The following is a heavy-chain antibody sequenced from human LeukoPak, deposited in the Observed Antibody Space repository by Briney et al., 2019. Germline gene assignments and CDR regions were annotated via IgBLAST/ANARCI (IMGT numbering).Heavy chain of an antibody. J-gene: IGHJ4*02. CDR1: GFTFSSYG. D-gene: IGHD6-6*01. CDR2: ISYEGRNK. CDR3: AKTYGSSSIPDY. V-gene: IGHV3-30*18. Sequence: GRSLRLSCAASGFTFSSYGIHWVRQAPGKGLEWVAVISYEGRNKYCADSLKGRFTISRDNSKNTLYLQMNSLRAEDTAVYYCAKTYGSSSIPDYWGQGTLVTVSS.